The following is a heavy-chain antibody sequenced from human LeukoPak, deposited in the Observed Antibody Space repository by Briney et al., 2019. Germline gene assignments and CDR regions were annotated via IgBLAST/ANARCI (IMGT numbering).Heavy chain of an antibody. CDR3: AKGLDV. Sequence: GGSLRLSCAASGFTFSSYGMHWVRQAPGKGLEWVAVIPYDGSNKYYADSVKGRFTISRDNSKNTLYLQMNSLRAEDTAVYYCAKGLDVWGQGTTVTVSS. CDR1: GFTFSSYG. CDR2: IPYDGSNK. J-gene: IGHJ6*02. V-gene: IGHV3-30*18.